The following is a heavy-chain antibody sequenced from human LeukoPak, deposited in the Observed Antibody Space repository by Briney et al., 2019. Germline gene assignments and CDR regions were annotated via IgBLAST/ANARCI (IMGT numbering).Heavy chain of an antibody. J-gene: IGHJ6*02. CDR2: ISSSGSTI. D-gene: IGHD3-10*01. CDR3: ARDGRLLWFGELCCGMDV. V-gene: IGHV3-11*01. CDR1: GFTFSDYY. Sequence: GGSLRLSCAASGFTFSDYYMSWIRQAPGKGLEWVSYISSSGSTIYYADSVKGRFTISRDNAKNSLYLQMNSLRAEGTAVYYCARDGRLLWFGELCCGMDVWGQGTTVTVSS.